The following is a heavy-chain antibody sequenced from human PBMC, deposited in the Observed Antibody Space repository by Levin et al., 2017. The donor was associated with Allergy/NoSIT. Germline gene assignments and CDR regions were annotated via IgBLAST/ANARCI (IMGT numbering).Heavy chain of an antibody. CDR2: MYYGGNT. CDR1: GASITSSAYY. V-gene: IGHV4-39*01. CDR3: ARRVRRPSLDWLFFDY. Sequence: PSETLSLTCTVSGASITSSAYYWGWIRQPPGTGPEWIGNMYYGGNTDSNPSLKSRLTISVDTSKNQFSLRLSSVTAADTAVYYCARRVRRPSLDWLFFDYWGLGTLVTVSS. D-gene: IGHD3-9*01. J-gene: IGHJ4*02.